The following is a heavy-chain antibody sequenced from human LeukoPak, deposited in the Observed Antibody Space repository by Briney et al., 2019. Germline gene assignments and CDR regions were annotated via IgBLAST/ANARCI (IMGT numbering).Heavy chain of an antibody. D-gene: IGHD3-16*02. CDR1: GFTFSSYA. CDR3: AKVRITFGGVIAHDAFDI. CDR2: ISGSGGST. V-gene: IGHV3-23*01. Sequence: AGGSLRLSCAASGFTFSSYAMSWVRQAPGKGLEWVSAISGSGGSTYYADSVKGRLTISRDNSKNTLYLQMNSLRAEDTAVYYCAKVRITFGGVIAHDAFDIWGQGTMVTVSS. J-gene: IGHJ3*02.